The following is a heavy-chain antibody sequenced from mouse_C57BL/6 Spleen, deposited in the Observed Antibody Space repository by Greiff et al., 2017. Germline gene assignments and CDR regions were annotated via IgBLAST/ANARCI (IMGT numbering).Heavy chain of an antibody. V-gene: IGHV1-18*01. J-gene: IGHJ3*01. CDR3: ASRNDYDAWFAY. CDR2: INPNNGGT. CDR1: GYTFTDYN. Sequence: VQLKESGPELVKPGASVKIPCKASGYTFTDYNMDWVKQSHGKSLEWIGDINPNNGGTIYNQKFKGKATLTVDKSSSTAYMELRSLTSEDTAVYYCASRNDYDAWFAYWGQGTLVTVSA. D-gene: IGHD2-4*01.